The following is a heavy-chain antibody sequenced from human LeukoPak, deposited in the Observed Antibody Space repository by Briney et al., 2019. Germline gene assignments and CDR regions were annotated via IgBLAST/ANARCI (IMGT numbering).Heavy chain of an antibody. CDR2: IWYDGSNK. Sequence: GGSLRLSCAASGFTFSSYGMHWVRQAPGKGLEWVAVIWYDGSNKYYTDSVEGRSTISRDNSKNTLNLQMNSLRAEDTAVYYCARRFGDDAFDIWGQGTVVTVSS. D-gene: IGHD3-10*01. CDR1: GFTFSSYG. J-gene: IGHJ3*02. CDR3: ARRFGDDAFDI. V-gene: IGHV3-33*01.